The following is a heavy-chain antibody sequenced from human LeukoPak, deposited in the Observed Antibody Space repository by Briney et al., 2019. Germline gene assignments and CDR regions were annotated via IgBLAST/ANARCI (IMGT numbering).Heavy chain of an antibody. Sequence: VSVKVSCKASGYTFTSYGISWVRQAPGQGLEWMGWISAYNGNTNYAQKLQGRVTMTTDTSTSTAYMELRSLRSDDTAVYYCARGGYSSAAKKTSLDYWGQGNLVSVSS. CDR3: ARGGYSSAAKKTSLDY. CDR1: GYTFTSYG. D-gene: IGHD6-19*01. CDR2: ISAYNGNT. V-gene: IGHV1-18*01. J-gene: IGHJ4*02.